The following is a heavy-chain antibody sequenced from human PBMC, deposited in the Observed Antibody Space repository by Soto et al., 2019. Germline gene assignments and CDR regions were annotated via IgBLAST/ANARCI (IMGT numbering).Heavy chain of an antibody. D-gene: IGHD1-26*01. CDR3: ATGGVGATSNAFDI. CDR2: ISYDGSNK. V-gene: IGHV3-30*03. J-gene: IGHJ3*02. Sequence: QVQLVESGGGVVQPGRSLRLSCAASGFTFRSYGMHWVRQAPAKGLEWVAVISYDGSNKYHADSVKGRCTISRDNSKNTLYLQMKSLRAEDTAVYYCATGGVGATSNAFDIWGQGTMVTVSS. CDR1: GFTFRSYG.